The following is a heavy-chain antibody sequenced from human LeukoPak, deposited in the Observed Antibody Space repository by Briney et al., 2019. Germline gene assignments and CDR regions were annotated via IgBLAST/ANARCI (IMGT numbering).Heavy chain of an antibody. V-gene: IGHV3-11*01. CDR1: GLTLSNVW. Sequence: GGSLRLSCAVSGLTLSNVWMNWVRQAPGKGLEWVSYISSSGSTIYYADFVKGRFTISRDNAKNSLYLQMNSLRAEDTAVYYCARGGSFYYGMDVWGQGTTVTVSS. J-gene: IGHJ6*02. CDR3: ARGGSFYYGMDV. D-gene: IGHD1-26*01. CDR2: ISSSGSTI.